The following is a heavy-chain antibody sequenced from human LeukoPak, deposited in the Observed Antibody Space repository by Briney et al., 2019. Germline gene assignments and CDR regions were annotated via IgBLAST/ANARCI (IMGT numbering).Heavy chain of an antibody. D-gene: IGHD2-2*01. CDR1: GFTFSSYG. V-gene: IGHV3-30*18. CDR3: AKAGQDIVVVPAASEGSWFDP. J-gene: IGHJ5*02. Sequence: HPGRSLRLSCAASGFTFSSYGMHWVRQAPGKGLEWVAVISYDGSNKYYADSVKGRFTISRDNSKNTLYLQMNSLRAEDTAVYYCAKAGQDIVVVPAASEGSWFDPWGQGTLVTVSS. CDR2: ISYDGSNK.